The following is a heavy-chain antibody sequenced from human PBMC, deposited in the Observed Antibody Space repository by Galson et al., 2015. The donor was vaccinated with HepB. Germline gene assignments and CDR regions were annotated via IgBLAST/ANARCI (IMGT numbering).Heavy chain of an antibody. Sequence: SLRLSCAASGFTVSSNYMSWVRQAPGKGLEWVSVIYSGGSTYYADSVKGRFTISRDNSKNTLYLQMNSLRAEDTAVYYCAILPYYYGSGSYYIKGYYYYYMDVWGKGTTVTVSS. CDR3: AILPYYYGSGSYYIKGYYYYYMDV. V-gene: IGHV3-66*01. CDR2: IYSGGST. D-gene: IGHD3-10*01. CDR1: GFTVSSNY. J-gene: IGHJ6*03.